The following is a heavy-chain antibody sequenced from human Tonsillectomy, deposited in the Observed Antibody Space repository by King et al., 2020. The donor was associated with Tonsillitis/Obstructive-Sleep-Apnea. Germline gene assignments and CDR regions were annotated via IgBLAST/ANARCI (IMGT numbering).Heavy chain of an antibody. CDR3: ARDVRDRYDYIWGSLDY. V-gene: IGHV3-66*01. J-gene: IGHJ4*02. Sequence: VQLVESGGGLVQPGGSLRLSCAASGFTVSSNYMSWVRQAPGKGLEWVAVIYTGGSTYYAASVKGRVTISSNNTKNTMYLQMNSLRAEDTAVYYCARDVRDRYDYIWGSLDYWDQGTLVTVSS. CDR1: GFTVSSNY. CDR2: IYTGGST. D-gene: IGHD3-16*01.